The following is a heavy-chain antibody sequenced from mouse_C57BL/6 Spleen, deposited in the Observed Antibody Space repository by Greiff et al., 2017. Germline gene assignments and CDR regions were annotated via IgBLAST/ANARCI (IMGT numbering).Heavy chain of an antibody. CDR2: IDPSDSYT. CDR3: ARRIYGDAMDY. D-gene: IGHD1-1*02. CDR1: GYTFTSSW. Sequence: QVQLQQPGAELVMPGASVKLSCKASGYTFTSSWMHWVKQRPGQGLEWIGEIDPSDSYTNYNQKFKGKSTLTVDKSSSTAYMQLSSLTSEDSAVYYCARRIYGDAMDYWGQGTSVTVSS. V-gene: IGHV1-69*01. J-gene: IGHJ4*01.